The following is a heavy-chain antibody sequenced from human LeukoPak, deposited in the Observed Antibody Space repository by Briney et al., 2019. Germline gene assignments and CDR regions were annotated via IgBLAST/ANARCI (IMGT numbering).Heavy chain of an antibody. CDR2: INPNSGDT. J-gene: IGHJ4*02. D-gene: IGHD6-19*01. V-gene: IGHV1-2*02. CDR3: ARDGGSSGSDLDY. Sequence: GASVKVSCKTSGYPFTGYYIHWVRQAPGQGLEWMGWINPNSGDTNYAQKFQGRVSMTGDTSISTAYMELSRLDSDDTAIYYCARDGGSSGSDLDYWGQGTLVTVSS. CDR1: GYPFTGYY.